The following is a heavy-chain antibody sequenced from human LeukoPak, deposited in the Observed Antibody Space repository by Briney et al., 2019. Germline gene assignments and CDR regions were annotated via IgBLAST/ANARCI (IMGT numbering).Heavy chain of an antibody. V-gene: IGHV1-18*01. Sequence: GPVKVSCKASGYTFTSYGISWVRQAPGQGLEWMGWISAYNGNTNYAQKLQGRVTMTTDTSTSTAYMELRNLRSDDTAVYYCARDPHYCSSTSCYENWFDPWGQGTLVTVSS. CDR1: GYTFTSYG. CDR3: ARDPHYCSSTSCYENWFDP. CDR2: ISAYNGNT. D-gene: IGHD2-2*01. J-gene: IGHJ5*02.